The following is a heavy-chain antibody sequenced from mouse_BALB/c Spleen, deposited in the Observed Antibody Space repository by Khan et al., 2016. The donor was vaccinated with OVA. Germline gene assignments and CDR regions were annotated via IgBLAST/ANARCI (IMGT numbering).Heavy chain of an antibody. CDR2: IWSGGST. CDR3: RRRGYGYGRGAWFAY. J-gene: IGHJ3*01. D-gene: IGHD2-2*01. V-gene: IGHV2-2*02. CDR1: GFSLTDYS. Sequence: QVQLKQSGPGLVQPSQSLSITCTVSGFSLTDYSVHWVRQSPGKGLEWLGVIWSGGSTDYNAAFISRLSISKDNSKSHVLFKMNSLQANDTAIHYCRRRGYGYGRGAWFAYRGQGTLVTVAA.